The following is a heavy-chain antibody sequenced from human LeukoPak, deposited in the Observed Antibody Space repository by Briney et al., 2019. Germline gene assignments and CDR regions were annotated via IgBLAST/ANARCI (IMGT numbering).Heavy chain of an antibody. Sequence: GGSLRLSCAASAFTFSSYGMHWVRQAPGKGLEWVAFIRYDGSKKYSADSVKGRFTISRDNSKNSLYLQMNSLRAEDTAVYYCARVRKQWLVPGRAFDIWGQGTMVTVSS. D-gene: IGHD6-19*01. CDR1: AFTFSSYG. V-gene: IGHV3-30*02. CDR3: ARVRKQWLVPGRAFDI. CDR2: IRYDGSKK. J-gene: IGHJ3*02.